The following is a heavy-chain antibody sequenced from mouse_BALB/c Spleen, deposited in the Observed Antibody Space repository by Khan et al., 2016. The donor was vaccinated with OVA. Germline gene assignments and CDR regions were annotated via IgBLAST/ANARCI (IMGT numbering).Heavy chain of an antibody. CDR2: IDHFSGGS. Sequence: EVQLQQSGPELMKPGASVKISCKASGYSFTSYYIHWVMQRHGESLEWIGYIDHFSGGSTYNQKFKVKATLTVDKSSSTAYIHLSNLTSEDSAVYYCTRHGYVAWFTYGGQGTLVTVSA. J-gene: IGHJ3*01. CDR3: TRHGYVAWFTY. V-gene: IGHV1S135*01. D-gene: IGHD2-2*01. CDR1: GYSFTSYY.